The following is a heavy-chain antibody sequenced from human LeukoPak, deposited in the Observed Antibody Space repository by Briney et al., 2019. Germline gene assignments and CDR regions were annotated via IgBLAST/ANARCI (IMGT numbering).Heavy chain of an antibody. J-gene: IGHJ4*02. CDR2: IYYSGTT. D-gene: IGHD1/OR15-1a*01. Sequence: SETLSLTCTVSGGSISGGTYYWTWIRQHPGKGLEWIGSIYYSGTTYYNPSLKSRVTISVDTSKNQFSLKLSSVTAADMAVYYCARFTFGNRDYWGQGTLVIVSS. CDR3: ARFTFGNRDY. CDR1: GGSISGGTYY. V-gene: IGHV4-31*03.